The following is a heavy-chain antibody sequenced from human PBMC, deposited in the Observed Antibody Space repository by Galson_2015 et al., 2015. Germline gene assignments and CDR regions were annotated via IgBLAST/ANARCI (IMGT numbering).Heavy chain of an antibody. CDR3: ITMVRGVISPYYYYGMDV. D-gene: IGHD3-10*01. CDR1: GFTFSRAW. CDR2: IKSKTDGGTT. V-gene: IGHV3-15*01. Sequence: SLRLSCAASGFTFSRAWMSWVRQAPGKGLEWVGRIKSKTDGGTTDYAAPVKGRFTISRDDSKNTLYLQMNSLKTEDTAVYYCITMVRGVISPYYYYGMDVWGQGTTVTVSS. J-gene: IGHJ6*02.